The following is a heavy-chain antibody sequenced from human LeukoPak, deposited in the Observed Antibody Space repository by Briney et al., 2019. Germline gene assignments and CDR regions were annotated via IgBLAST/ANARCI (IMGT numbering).Heavy chain of an antibody. D-gene: IGHD3-10*01. Sequence: SETLSLTCAVYGGSFSGYSWSWIRQPPGKGLEWIGSIYYSGSTYYNPSLKSRVTISVDTSKNQFSLKLSSVTAADTAVYYCARLPLLLWFGEFPPHFDYWGQGTLVTVSS. V-gene: IGHV4-34*01. CDR1: GGSFSGYS. CDR2: IYYSGST. CDR3: ARLPLLLWFGEFPPHFDY. J-gene: IGHJ4*02.